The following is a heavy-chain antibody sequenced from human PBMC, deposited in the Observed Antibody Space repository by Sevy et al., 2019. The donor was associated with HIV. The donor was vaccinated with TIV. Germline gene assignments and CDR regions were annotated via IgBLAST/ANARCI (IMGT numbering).Heavy chain of an antibody. CDR1: GGTFSSYA. V-gene: IGHV1-69*13. J-gene: IGHJ4*02. CDR2: IIPIFGTA. Sequence: ASVKVSCKASGGTFSSYAISWVRQAPGQGLEWMGGIIPIFGTANYAQKFQGRVTITADESTSTAYMELSSLRSEDTAVYYCARGPGRIAAAGYGYWGQGTLVTVSS. CDR3: ARGPGRIAAAGYGY. D-gene: IGHD6-13*01.